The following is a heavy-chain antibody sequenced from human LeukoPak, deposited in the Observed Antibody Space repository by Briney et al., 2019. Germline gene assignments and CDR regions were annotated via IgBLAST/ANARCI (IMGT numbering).Heavy chain of an antibody. CDR3: ARANIYCSGGSCYSVGGYNWFDP. Sequence: PSETLSLTCIVSGGSISSSSYYWGWIRQPPGKGLEWIGSIYYSGSTYYNPSLKSRVTISVDTSKNQFSLKLSSVTAADTAVYYCARANIYCSGGSCYSVGGYNWFDPWGQGTLVTVSS. CDR2: IYYSGST. D-gene: IGHD2-15*01. J-gene: IGHJ5*02. CDR1: GGSISSSSYY. V-gene: IGHV4-39*01.